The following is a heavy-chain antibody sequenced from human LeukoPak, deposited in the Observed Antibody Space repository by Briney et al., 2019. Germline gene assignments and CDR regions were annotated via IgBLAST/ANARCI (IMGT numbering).Heavy chain of an antibody. D-gene: IGHD1-26*01. Sequence: SETLSLTCAVYGGSFSGYYWSWIRQPPGKGLEWIGEINHSGSTNYNPSLKSRVTISVDTSKNQFSLKLSSVTAADTAVYYCARIVGGSYYYHYFDYWGQGTLVTVSS. CDR1: GGSFSGYY. CDR3: ARIVGGSYYYHYFDY. CDR2: INHSGST. V-gene: IGHV4-34*01. J-gene: IGHJ4*02.